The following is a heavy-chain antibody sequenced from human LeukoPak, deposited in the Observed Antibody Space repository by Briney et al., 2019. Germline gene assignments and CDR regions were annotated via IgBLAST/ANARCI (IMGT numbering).Heavy chain of an antibody. CDR1: GFTFSSYE. CDR2: ISSSSSYI. Sequence: PGGSLRLSCAASGFTFSSYEMNWVRQAPGKGLEWVSSISSSSSYIYYADSVKGRFTISRDNAKNSLYLQMNSLRAEDTAVYYCARGIIAARPVDYWGQGTLVTVSS. CDR3: ARGIIAARPVDY. V-gene: IGHV3-21*01. D-gene: IGHD6-6*01. J-gene: IGHJ4*02.